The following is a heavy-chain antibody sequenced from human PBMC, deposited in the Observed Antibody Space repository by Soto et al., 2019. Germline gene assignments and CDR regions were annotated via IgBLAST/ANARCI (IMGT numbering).Heavy chain of an antibody. Sequence: QVHLVQSGAEVKKPGASVKVSCKGSGYAFTTYGITWVRQAPGQGLEWMGWISAHNGNTNYAQKLQGRATVTRDTPTSTGYMKLRSLRSDETAVYYCARGRYGDYWGQGALVTVSS. D-gene: IGHD1-1*01. CDR2: ISAHNGNT. V-gene: IGHV1-18*01. CDR3: ARGRYGDY. CDR1: GYAFTTYG. J-gene: IGHJ4*02.